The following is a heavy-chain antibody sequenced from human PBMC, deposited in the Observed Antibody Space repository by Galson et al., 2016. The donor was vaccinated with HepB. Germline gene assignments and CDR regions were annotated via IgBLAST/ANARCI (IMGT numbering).Heavy chain of an antibody. D-gene: IGHD1-1*01. CDR2: IYPGDSDT. CDR3: ARQGQHNYYYYMDV. CDR1: W. J-gene: IGHJ6*03. Sequence: WIGWVRQMPGKGLEWMGIIYPGDSDTRYRPSFQGQVTISADKSISTVYLQWSSLKASDTAMYYCARQGQHNYYYYMDVWGKGTTVTVSS. V-gene: IGHV5-51*01.